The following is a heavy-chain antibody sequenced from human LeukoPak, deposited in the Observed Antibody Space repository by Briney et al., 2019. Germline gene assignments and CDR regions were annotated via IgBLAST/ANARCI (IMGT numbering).Heavy chain of an antibody. CDR2: IDYSGSS. CDR1: GGSITSGDYY. V-gene: IGHV4-30-4*01. CDR3: ARAGNGILTGYFQNWYFDL. D-gene: IGHD3-9*01. J-gene: IGHJ2*01. Sequence: SQTLSLTCSVSGGSITSGDYYWSWIRQPPGKGLEWIGNIDYSGSSYYNPSLKSRLTISVDTSENQFSLKLHSVTAADTAVYYCARAGNGILTGYFQNWYFDLWGRGTLVTVSS.